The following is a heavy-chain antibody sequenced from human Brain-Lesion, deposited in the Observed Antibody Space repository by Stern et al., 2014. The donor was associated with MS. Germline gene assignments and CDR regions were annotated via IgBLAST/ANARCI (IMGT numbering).Heavy chain of an antibody. J-gene: IGHJ5*01. CDR2: VNNDGRRT. V-gene: IGHV3-74*02. CDR3: ARGERWFDS. Sequence: VQLGESGGGLVQPGGSLRLSCAASGFTLSNYWTHWVRQAPVKGLVWVSRVNNDGRRTSYADSVKGRFTMSRDNAKNTLYLQMNSLRVEDTAIYYCARGERWFDSWGQGTLVTVSS. CDR1: GFTLSNYW. D-gene: IGHD3-10*01.